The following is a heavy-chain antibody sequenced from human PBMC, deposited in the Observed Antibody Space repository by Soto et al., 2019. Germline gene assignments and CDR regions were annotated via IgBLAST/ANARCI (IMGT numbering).Heavy chain of an antibody. CDR1: GGSVSSSSYY. CDR2: ISHSGST. V-gene: IGHV4-61*01. J-gene: IGHJ6*02. D-gene: IGHD3-3*01. CDR3: GRNYDFWSGYYPTQNYYGVDV. Sequence: PSDTLSLTCTVSGGSVSSSSYYWGWIRQPPWKGLEWIGHISHSGSTNSNPSLKSRVTISVDTSKNQFSLKLSSVTAADTAVYYCGRNYDFWSGYYPTQNYYGVDVWGQGXTVTVYS.